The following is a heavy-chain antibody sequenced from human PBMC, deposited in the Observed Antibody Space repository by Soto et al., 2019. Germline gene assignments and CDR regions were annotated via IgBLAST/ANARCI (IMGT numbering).Heavy chain of an antibody. CDR2: ISSSSSTI. J-gene: IGHJ4*02. CDR1: GFTFSRSS. D-gene: IGHD2-21*02. Sequence: PGGSLRLSCAASGFTFSRSSMNWVRQAPGKGLECVSYISSSSSTIYYADSVKGRFTISRDNAKNSLYLQMNSLRAEDTAVYYCARPQNSDPLVFWGQGTLVTVSS. CDR3: ARPQNSDPLVF. V-gene: IGHV3-48*01.